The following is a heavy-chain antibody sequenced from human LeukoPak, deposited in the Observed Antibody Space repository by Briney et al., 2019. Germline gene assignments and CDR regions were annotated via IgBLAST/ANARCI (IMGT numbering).Heavy chain of an antibody. D-gene: IGHD3-10*01. CDR3: TRYGVSDDAFDI. CDR1: GFTFGDYA. V-gene: IGHV3-49*04. CDR2: VRSKAYGGTT. Sequence: QTGGSLRLSCTASGFTFGDYAMSWVRQAPGKGLEWVGFVRSKAYGGTTEYAASVKGRFTISRDDSKSIAYLQMNSLKTEDTAVYYCTRYGVSDDAFDIWGQGTMVTVSS. J-gene: IGHJ3*02.